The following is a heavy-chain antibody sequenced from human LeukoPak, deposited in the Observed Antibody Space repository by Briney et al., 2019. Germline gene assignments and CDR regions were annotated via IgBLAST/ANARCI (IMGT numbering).Heavy chain of an antibody. CDR2: INRDGSTT. CDR1: GSTFSNYW. J-gene: IGHJ4*02. D-gene: IGHD3-10*01. V-gene: IGHV3-74*03. Sequence: GGSLRLSCAASGSTFSNYWVHWVRQAPGKGLVWVSRINRDGSTTKYADSVKGRFTVSRDNAKNTLNLQMNSLRAEDTAVYYCARDKKSGESSEIDYWGQGTLVTLSS. CDR3: ARDKKSGESSEIDY.